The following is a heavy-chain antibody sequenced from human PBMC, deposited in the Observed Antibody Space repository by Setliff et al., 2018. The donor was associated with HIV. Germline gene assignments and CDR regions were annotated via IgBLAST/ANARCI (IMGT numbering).Heavy chain of an antibody. CDR3: ATSTSRFFWNGFYQGGFGSRNSHSFEN. D-gene: IGHD3-3*01. V-gene: IGHV1-2*02. J-gene: IGHJ4*02. CDR1: GYAFTASY. CDR2: MHPNSGAT. Sequence: ASVKVSCKTSGYAFTASYLHWVRQAPGQGLQWMGWMHPNSGATKYAQKFRDRVTLTGDTSISTASMELSSLKSDDTAMYYCATSTSRFFWNGFYQGGFGSRNSHSFENWGQGTLVTVSS.